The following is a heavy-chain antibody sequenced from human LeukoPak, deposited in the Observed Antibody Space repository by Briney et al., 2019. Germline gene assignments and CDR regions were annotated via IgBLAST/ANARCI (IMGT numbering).Heavy chain of an antibody. J-gene: IGHJ5*02. CDR3: TSHAAFDP. V-gene: IGHV3-15*01. Sequence: GGSVRLSCCVWGFPFNNSWMNWVRQAPGRGGEWVGRVKSKNGGGTSDSTAPVTGRFTISSDDAKNTVDLQMNGLRVDGRAVYYCTSHAAFDPWGQGTLVTVSS. CDR1: GFPFNNSW. CDR2: VKSKNGGGTS.